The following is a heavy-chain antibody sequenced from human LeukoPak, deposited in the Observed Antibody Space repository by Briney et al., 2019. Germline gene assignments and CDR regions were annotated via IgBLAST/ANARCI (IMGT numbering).Heavy chain of an antibody. CDR2: ISGSGGST. Sequence: PGGSLRLSCAASGFTFSSYAMNWVRQAPGKGLEWVSAISGSGGSTYYADSVKGRFTISRDNSKNTLYLQMNSLRAEDTAVYYCAKVAAASAGFYNWFDPWGQGTLVTVSS. V-gene: IGHV3-23*01. J-gene: IGHJ5*02. CDR1: GFTFSSYA. CDR3: AKVAAASAGFYNWFDP. D-gene: IGHD6-13*01.